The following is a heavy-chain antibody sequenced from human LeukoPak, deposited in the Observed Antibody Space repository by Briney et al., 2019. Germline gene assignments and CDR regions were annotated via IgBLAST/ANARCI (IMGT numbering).Heavy chain of an antibody. CDR1: GYTFTSYY. D-gene: IGHD3-10*01. CDR2: INPSGGST. J-gene: IGHJ4*02. Sequence: GASVKVSCKASGYTFTSYYMHWVRQAPGQGLEWMGIINPSGGSTSYAQKSQGRVTMTRDTSTSTVYMELSSLRSEDTAVYYCARETTMVRGVIIKDYWGQGTLVTVSS. CDR3: ARETTMVRGVIIKDY. V-gene: IGHV1-46*03.